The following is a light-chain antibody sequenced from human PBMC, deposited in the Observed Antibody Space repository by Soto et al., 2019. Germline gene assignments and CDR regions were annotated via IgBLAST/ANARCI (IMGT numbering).Light chain of an antibody. CDR3: QQSYSSPPT. V-gene: IGKV1-39*01. Sequence: DIEVTHSPSSLSSSVAEIFTITCLSSQDIRNDLGWYHQKPGKAPKLLIFAASSLQSGVPSRFSGSRSGPDFTLTISSLQPEDFATYYSQQSYSSPPTFGQGTKVDI. CDR1: QDIRND. CDR2: AAS. J-gene: IGKJ1*01.